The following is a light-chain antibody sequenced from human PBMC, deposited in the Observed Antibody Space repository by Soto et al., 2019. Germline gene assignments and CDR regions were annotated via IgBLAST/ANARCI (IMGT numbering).Light chain of an antibody. CDR2: DAS. CDR3: QQYNYWPPYT. J-gene: IGKJ2*01. CDR1: QSLSNN. Sequence: EIVMTQSPATLSVSPGERATLSCRAAQSLSNNLAWYQQKPGQAPRLLIYDASTRATGIPARFSGSGSGTEFTLTISSLQSEDFAVYYCQQYNYWPPYTFGQGTKLEIE. V-gene: IGKV3-15*01.